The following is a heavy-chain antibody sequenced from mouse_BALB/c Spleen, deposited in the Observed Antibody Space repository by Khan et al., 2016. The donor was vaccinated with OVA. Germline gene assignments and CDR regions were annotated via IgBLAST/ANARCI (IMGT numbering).Heavy chain of an antibody. CDR1: GYTFSSYW. J-gene: IGHJ4*01. D-gene: IGHD2-1*01. V-gene: IGHV1-9*01. Sequence: VQLHQSGAELMKPGASVKISCKATGYTFSSYWIEWVKQRPGHGLEWIGEILPGSGSTNYNEKFKGKATFTADTSSNTAYMQLSSLTSEDSAVYYCARDFDYGNYGAMDYWGQGTSVTVSS. CDR2: ILPGSGST. CDR3: ARDFDYGNYGAMDY.